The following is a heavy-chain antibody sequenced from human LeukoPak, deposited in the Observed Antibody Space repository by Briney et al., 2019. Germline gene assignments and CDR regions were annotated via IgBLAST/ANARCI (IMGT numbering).Heavy chain of an antibody. V-gene: IGHV3-48*03. CDR2: ITTSGSTK. CDR3: ARDYGGSSPFDY. Sequence: GGSLRLSCAASGFTFSNYEMNWVRQAPGKGLEWLSYITTSGSTKYYADSVKGRFTISRDNAKNSLYLQMNSLRAEDTAVYYCARDYGGSSPFDYWGQGTLVTVSS. J-gene: IGHJ4*02. D-gene: IGHD4-23*01. CDR1: GFTFSNYE.